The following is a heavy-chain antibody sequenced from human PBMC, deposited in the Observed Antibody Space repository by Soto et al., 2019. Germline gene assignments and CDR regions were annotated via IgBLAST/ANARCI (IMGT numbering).Heavy chain of an antibody. CDR2: VDHSGRT. J-gene: IGHJ4*02. V-gene: IGHV4-38-2*01. CDR1: GYSINSDYY. CDR3: AKKGYYPSGKINLFDS. D-gene: IGHD3-10*01. Sequence: SETLSLTCAVSGYSINSDYYWGWIRQPPGKGLEWIGSVDHSGRTYYSPSLRSRLTIFIDTSKNQFSLRLTSVTAADTAMYFCAKKGYYPSGKINLFDSWGPGTLVTVSS.